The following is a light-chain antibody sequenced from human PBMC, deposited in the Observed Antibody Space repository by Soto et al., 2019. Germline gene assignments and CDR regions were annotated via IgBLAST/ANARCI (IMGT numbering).Light chain of an antibody. CDR2: DAS. CDR1: QNINNY. J-gene: IGKJ5*01. Sequence: EIVLTQSPATLSLSPGERATLSCRASQNINNYLAWYQQKPGQAPRLLVYDASNTATGVPARFSGSGSGTDFTLTISSLEPEDFAVYYCQQRVVWPPITFGQGTRLEIK. CDR3: QQRVVWPPIT. V-gene: IGKV3-11*01.